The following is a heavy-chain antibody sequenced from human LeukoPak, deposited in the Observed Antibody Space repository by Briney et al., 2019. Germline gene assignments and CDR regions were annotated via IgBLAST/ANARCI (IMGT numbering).Heavy chain of an antibody. V-gene: IGHV4-31*03. Sequence: PSQTLSLTCTVSGGSISSGGYYWSWIRQHPGKGLEWIGCIYYSGSTYYNPSLKSRVTISVDTSKNQFSLKLSSVTAADTAVYYCAREDCSGGSCYSHYWGQGTLVTVSS. CDR2: IYYSGST. CDR1: GGSISSGGYY. D-gene: IGHD2-15*01. J-gene: IGHJ4*02. CDR3: AREDCSGGSCYSHY.